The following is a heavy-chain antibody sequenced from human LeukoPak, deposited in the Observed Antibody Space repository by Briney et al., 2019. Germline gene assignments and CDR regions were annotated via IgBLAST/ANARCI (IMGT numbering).Heavy chain of an antibody. D-gene: IGHD6-13*01. J-gene: IGHJ4*02. CDR3: ARARGSWSLDS. Sequence: GGSLRLSCAASGFTFSSYWMSWVRQAPGKGLEWVANIKQDGSERCYVDSVKGRFTISRDNAKNSLYLQMNSLRAEDTAVYYCARARGSWSLDSWGQGTLVTVSS. CDR2: IKQDGSER. CDR1: GFTFSSYW. V-gene: IGHV3-7*01.